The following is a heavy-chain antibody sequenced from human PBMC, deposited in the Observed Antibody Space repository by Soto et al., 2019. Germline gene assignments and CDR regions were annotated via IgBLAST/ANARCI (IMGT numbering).Heavy chain of an antibody. CDR2: IYYSGST. V-gene: IGHV4-31*03. CDR3: ARGIMVVVVPASFDY. J-gene: IGHJ4*02. Sequence: QVQLQESGPGLVKPSQTLSLTCTVSGGSISSGGYSWSWIRQHPGKGLEWIGYIYYSGSTYYNPFIKSRVTISVDTSKNLCSLKLGSVTAADTAVYYCARGIMVVVVPASFDYWGQGTLVTVSS. CDR1: GGSISSGGYS. D-gene: IGHD2-2*01.